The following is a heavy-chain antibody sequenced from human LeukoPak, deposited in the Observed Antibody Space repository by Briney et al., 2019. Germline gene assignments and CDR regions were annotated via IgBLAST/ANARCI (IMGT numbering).Heavy chain of an antibody. J-gene: IGHJ4*02. V-gene: IGHV1-69*13. Sequence: SVKVSCKAPGGTFSSYAISWVRQAPGQGLEWMGGIIPIFGTANYAQKFQGRVTITADESTSTAYMELSSLRSEDTAVYYCARALNPYYYDSSGYSTFDYWGQGTRVTVSS. CDR3: ARALNPYYYDSSGYSTFDY. CDR1: GGTFSSYA. D-gene: IGHD3-22*01. CDR2: IIPIFGTA.